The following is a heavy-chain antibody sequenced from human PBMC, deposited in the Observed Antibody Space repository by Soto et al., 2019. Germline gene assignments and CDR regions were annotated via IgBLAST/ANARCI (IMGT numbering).Heavy chain of an antibody. V-gene: IGHV4-39*01. CDR2: IYYSGRT. Sequence: SETLYLTCIVSGESISSSSYYWGWIRQPPGKGLEWIGSIYYSGRTYYNPSFKSRVTISIDTSKNQFSLKLSSVTATDTAVYYCARQRTTVVTQAYFDHWGQGALVTVSS. J-gene: IGHJ4*02. CDR1: GESISSSSYY. CDR3: ARQRTTVVTQAYFDH. D-gene: IGHD2-21*02.